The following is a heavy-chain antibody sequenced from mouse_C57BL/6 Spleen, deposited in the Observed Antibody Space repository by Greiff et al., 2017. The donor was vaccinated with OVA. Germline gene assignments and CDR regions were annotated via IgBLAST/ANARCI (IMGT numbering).Heavy chain of an antibody. V-gene: IGHV1-26*01. CDR3: ARRGYGSSFAY. Sequence: EFQLQQSGPELVKPGASVKISCKASGYTFTDYYMNWVKQSHGKSLEWIGDINPNNGGTSYNQKFKGKATLTVDKSSSTAYMELRSLTSEDSAVYYCARRGYGSSFAYWGQGTLVTVSA. CDR1: GYTFTDYY. J-gene: IGHJ3*01. CDR2: INPNNGGT. D-gene: IGHD1-1*01.